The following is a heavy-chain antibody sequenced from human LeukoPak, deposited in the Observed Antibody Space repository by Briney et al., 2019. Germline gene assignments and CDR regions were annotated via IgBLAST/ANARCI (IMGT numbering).Heavy chain of an antibody. CDR2: ISYDGSNK. Sequence: GRSLRLSCAASGFTFSSYGMHWVRQAPGKGLGWVAVISYDGSNKYYADSVKGRFTISRDNSKNTLYLQMNSLRAEDTAVYYCAKDEGEGSSAFDPWGQGTLVTVSS. D-gene: IGHD6-6*01. J-gene: IGHJ5*02. V-gene: IGHV3-30*18. CDR1: GFTFSSYG. CDR3: AKDEGEGSSAFDP.